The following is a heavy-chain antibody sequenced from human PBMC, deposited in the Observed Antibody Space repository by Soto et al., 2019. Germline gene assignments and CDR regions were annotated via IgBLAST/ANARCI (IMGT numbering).Heavy chain of an antibody. V-gene: IGHV4-34*01. CDR3: ARLTTVTRGLDY. D-gene: IGHD4-17*01. J-gene: IGHJ4*02. Sequence: QVQLQQWGAGLLKPSETLSLTCAVYGWSFSGYYWSWIPQPPGKGLEWIGEINHSGSTNYNPSLKSRVTIAVDTSKNPFSLKLSSVTAADTAVYYCARLTTVTRGLDYWGQGTLVTVSS. CDR1: GWSFSGYY. CDR2: INHSGST.